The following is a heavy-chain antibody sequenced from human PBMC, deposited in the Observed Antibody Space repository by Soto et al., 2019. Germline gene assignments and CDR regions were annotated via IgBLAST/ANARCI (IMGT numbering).Heavy chain of an antibody. J-gene: IGHJ6*02. CDR3: AKAGGSTWDYGMDV. CDR1: GFTFSRHA. V-gene: IGHV3-23*01. Sequence: GGSLRLSCAASGFTFSRHAMSWVRQAPGKGLEWVSAISGSGDSAYHADSVKGRFTISRDNSKNTLYLQMNSLRAEDTALYYCAKAGGSTWDYGMDVWGQGTMVTVSS. D-gene: IGHD2-15*01. CDR2: ISGSGDSA.